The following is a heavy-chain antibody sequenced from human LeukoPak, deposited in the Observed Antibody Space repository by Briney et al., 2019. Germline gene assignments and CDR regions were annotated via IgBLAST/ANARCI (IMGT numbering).Heavy chain of an antibody. CDR2: INPNSGGT. V-gene: IGHV1-2*02. Sequence: ASVKVSCKASGYTFTGYYVHWVRQAPGQGLEWMGWINPNSGGTNYAQKFQGRVTMTRDTSISTAYMELSRLRSDDTAVYYCARDRITMIVVVTQGTYYFDYWGQGTLVTVSS. D-gene: IGHD3-22*01. J-gene: IGHJ4*02. CDR1: GYTFTGYY. CDR3: ARDRITMIVVVTQGTYYFDY.